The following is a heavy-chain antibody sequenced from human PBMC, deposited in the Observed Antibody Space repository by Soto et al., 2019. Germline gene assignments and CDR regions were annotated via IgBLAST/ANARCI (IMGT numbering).Heavy chain of an antibody. CDR2: IKQDGSEK. V-gene: IGHV3-7*01. D-gene: IGHD2-2*01. CDR1: GFTFSSYW. J-gene: IGHJ5*02. CDR3: ARDYCECQLLCTNWFDP. Sequence: EVQLVESGGGLVQPGGSLRLSCAASGFTFSSYWMSWVRQAPGKGLEWVANIKQDGSEKYYVDSVKGRFTISRDNAKNSLYLQMNSLRAEDTAVYYCARDYCECQLLCTNWFDPWGQGTLVTVSS.